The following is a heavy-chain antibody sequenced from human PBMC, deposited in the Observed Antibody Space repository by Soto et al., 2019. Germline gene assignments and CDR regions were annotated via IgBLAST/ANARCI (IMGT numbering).Heavy chain of an antibody. D-gene: IGHD6-13*01. CDR3: AMAGYSSSWYFFFYGMDV. CDR1: GYTFTSYD. Sequence: QVQLVQSGAEVKKPGASVKVSCKASGYTFTSYDINWVRQATGQGLEWMGWMNPNSGNTGYAQKFQGRVTMTRNTSISTAYMELSSLRSEDTAVYYCAMAGYSSSWYFFFYGMDVWGQGTTVTVSS. J-gene: IGHJ6*02. CDR2: MNPNSGNT. V-gene: IGHV1-8*01.